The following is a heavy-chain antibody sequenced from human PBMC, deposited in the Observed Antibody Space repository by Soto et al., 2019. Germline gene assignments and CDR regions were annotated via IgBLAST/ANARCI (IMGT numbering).Heavy chain of an antibody. J-gene: IGHJ6*02. Sequence: EVQLVQSGAEVKKPGESLRISCKGSGYSFTSYWISWVRQMPGKGLEWMRRIDPSDSYTNYSPSFQGHVTISADKSISTAYLQWSSLKASDTAMYYCARIRPWFGLQEDYYYGMDVWGQGTTVTVSS. CDR3: ARIRPWFGLQEDYYYGMDV. CDR1: GYSFTSYW. CDR2: IDPSDSYT. V-gene: IGHV5-10-1*01. D-gene: IGHD3-10*01.